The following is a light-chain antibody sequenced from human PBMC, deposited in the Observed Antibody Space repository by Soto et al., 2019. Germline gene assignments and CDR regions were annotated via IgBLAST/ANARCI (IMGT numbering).Light chain of an antibody. CDR1: QDISNY. CDR2: AAS. J-gene: IGKJ5*01. V-gene: IGKV1-6*01. CDR3: LQDYNYPIT. Sequence: IQMTQSPSSLSASVGDRFTITCQASQDISNYLNWYQQKPGKAPKLLIYAASSLQSGVPSRFSGSGSGTDFTLTISSLQPEDFATYYCLQDYNYPITFGQGTRLEIK.